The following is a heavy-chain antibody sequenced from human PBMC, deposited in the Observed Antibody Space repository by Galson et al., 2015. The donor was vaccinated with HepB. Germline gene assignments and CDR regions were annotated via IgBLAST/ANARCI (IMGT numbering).Heavy chain of an antibody. V-gene: IGHV3-23*01. CDR1: GFTLSTYV. CDR3: AKGLGASKFDAFDI. Sequence: SLRLSCAASGFTLSTYVMTWVRQVPGKGLEWVSAISGSGTSTYYADSVKGRFTISRDNSKNTLYVQMNSLRDEDTAVYYCAKGLGASKFDAFDICGQGTMVTVSS. CDR2: ISGSGTST. D-gene: IGHD1-26*01. J-gene: IGHJ3*02.